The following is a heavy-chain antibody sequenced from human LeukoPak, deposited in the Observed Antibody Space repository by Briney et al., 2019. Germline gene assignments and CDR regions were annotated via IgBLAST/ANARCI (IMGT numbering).Heavy chain of an antibody. D-gene: IGHD3-22*01. V-gene: IGHV4-39*07. J-gene: IGHJ4*02. CDR3: AREEYYYDSSGYSDY. Sequence: SETLSLTCTVSGGSISSSSYYWGWIRQPPGKGLEWIGSIYYSGSTYYNPSLKSRVTISVDTSKNQFSLKLSSVTAADTAVYYCAREEYYYDSSGYSDYWGQGTLVTVSS. CDR2: IYYSGST. CDR1: GGSISSSSYY.